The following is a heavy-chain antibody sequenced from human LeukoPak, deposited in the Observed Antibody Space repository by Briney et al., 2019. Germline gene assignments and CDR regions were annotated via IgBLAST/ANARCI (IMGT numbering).Heavy chain of an antibody. J-gene: IGHJ6*02. CDR2: TYYRSKWYN. V-gene: IGHV6-1*01. Sequence: SQTLSLTCAISGDSVSSNSAAWNWIRQSPSRGLEWLGRTYYRSKWYNDYAVSVKSRITINPDASKNQFSLQLNSVTPEDTAVYYCARDSVGAPNYYYYGMDVWGQGTTVTVPS. CDR3: ARDSVGAPNYYYYGMDV. CDR1: GDSVSSNSAA. D-gene: IGHD3-3*01.